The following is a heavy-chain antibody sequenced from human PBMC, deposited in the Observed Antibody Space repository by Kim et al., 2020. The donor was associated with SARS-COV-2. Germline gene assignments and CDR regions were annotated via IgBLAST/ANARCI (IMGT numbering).Heavy chain of an antibody. D-gene: IGHD2-8*01. J-gene: IGHJ4*02. V-gene: IGHV1-69*13. CDR1: GGTFSSYA. CDR2: IIPIFGTA. Sequence: SVKVSCKASGGTFSSYAISWVRQAPGQGLEWMGGIIPIFGTANYAQKFQGRVTITADESTSTAYMELSSLRSEDTAVYYCAVQEDCTNGVCYGGPFDYWGQGTLVTVSS. CDR3: AVQEDCTNGVCYGGPFDY.